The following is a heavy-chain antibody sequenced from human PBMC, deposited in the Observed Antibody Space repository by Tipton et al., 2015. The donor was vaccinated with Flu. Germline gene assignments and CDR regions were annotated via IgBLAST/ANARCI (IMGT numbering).Heavy chain of an antibody. CDR1: GGSISSGGYY. CDR2: IYYSGST. V-gene: IGHV4-31*03. J-gene: IGHJ5*02. Sequence: TLSLTCTVSGGSISSGGYYWSWIRQHPGKGLEWIGYIYYSGSTYYNPSLKSRVTISVDTSKNQFSLKLSSVTAADTAVYYCAREWNAHEKHNWFDPWGQGTLVTVSS. CDR3: AREWNAHEKHNWFDP. D-gene: IGHD1-1*01.